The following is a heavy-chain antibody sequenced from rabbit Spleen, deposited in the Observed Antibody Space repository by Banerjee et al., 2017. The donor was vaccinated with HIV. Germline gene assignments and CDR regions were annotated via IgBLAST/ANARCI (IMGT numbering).Heavy chain of an antibody. CDR2: IYTGDGST. J-gene: IGHJ4*01. Sequence: ASGFDFSTYYMTWVRQAPGKGLEWIGCIYTGDGSTYYAGWVNGRVSISRSTSLNTVTLQMTSLTAADTATYFCARDLTGVIGWNFGWWGPGTLVTVS. CDR3: ARDLTGVIGWNFGW. CDR1: GFDFSTYY. D-gene: IGHD1-1*01. V-gene: IGHV1S47*01.